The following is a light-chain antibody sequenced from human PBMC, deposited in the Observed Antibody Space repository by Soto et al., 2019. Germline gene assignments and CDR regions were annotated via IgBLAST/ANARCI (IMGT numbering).Light chain of an antibody. J-gene: IGKJ1*01. CDR3: QQYNSRRT. CDR2: DAS. V-gene: IGKV1-5*01. CDR1: QSISSW. Sequence: DIQKTQSPSTLSASVGDRVTITCRASQSISSWLAWYQQKPGKAPKLLIYDASSLESGVPSRFSGSGSGTEFTLTISSLQPDDFATYYCQQYNSRRTFGQGTKVDIK.